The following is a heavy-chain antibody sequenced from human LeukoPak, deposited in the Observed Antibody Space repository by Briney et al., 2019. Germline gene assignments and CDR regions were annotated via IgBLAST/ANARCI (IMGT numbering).Heavy chain of an antibody. V-gene: IGHV3-30*02. CDR1: GFTFSSYG. CDR3: AKDQSPGYDFRSGRGFDY. CDR2: IRYDGSNK. Sequence: ETGGSLRLSCAASGFTFSSYGMHWVRQAPGKGLEWVAFIRYDGSNKYYADSVKGRFTISRDNSKNTLYLQMNSLRAEDTAVYYCAKDQSPGYDFRSGRGFDYWGQGTLVTVSS. D-gene: IGHD3-3*01. J-gene: IGHJ4*02.